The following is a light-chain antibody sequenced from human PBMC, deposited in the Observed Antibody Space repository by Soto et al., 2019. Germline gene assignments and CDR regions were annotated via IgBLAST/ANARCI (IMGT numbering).Light chain of an antibody. CDR2: GAS. CDR3: QQYGSSPT. J-gene: IGKJ4*01. CDR1: QSVSSSY. V-gene: IGKV3-20*01. Sequence: EIVLTQSPGTLSLSPGERATLSCRASQSVSSSYLAWYQQKPGQAPRLLIYGASSRATGIPDRFSGSGSGTDLPLTISRLEPEDFAVYYCQQYGSSPTFGGGTKVDIK.